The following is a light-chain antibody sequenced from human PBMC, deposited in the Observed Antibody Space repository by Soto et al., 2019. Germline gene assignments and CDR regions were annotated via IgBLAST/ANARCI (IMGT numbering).Light chain of an antibody. CDR3: SSYTTSSTYV. J-gene: IGLJ1*01. Sequence: QSALTQPASVSGSPGQSITISCTGTSSDVGGYNFVSWYQHHPGKASKLMIYNVSNRLSGVSSRFSGSTSGNTASLTISGLQAEDEAEYYCSSYTTSSTYVFATGTQRTVL. CDR2: NVS. CDR1: SSDVGGYNF. V-gene: IGLV2-14*03.